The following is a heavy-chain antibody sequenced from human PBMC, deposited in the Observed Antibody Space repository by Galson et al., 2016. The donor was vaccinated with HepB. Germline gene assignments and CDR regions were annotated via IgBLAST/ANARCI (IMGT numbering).Heavy chain of an antibody. CDR3: ARAGPYYYDSNGTDV. CDR1: GFSLSSYS. D-gene: IGHD3-22*01. CDR2: ISSSFSPI. V-gene: IGHV3-48*02. J-gene: IGHJ6*02. Sequence: SLRLSCAASGFSLSSYSMNWVRQAPGKGLEWVSYISSSFSPIYYADSVQGRFTISRDNAKNSLYLQMNSMRHEDTAVYYCARAGPYYYDSNGTDVWGQGTTVTVSS.